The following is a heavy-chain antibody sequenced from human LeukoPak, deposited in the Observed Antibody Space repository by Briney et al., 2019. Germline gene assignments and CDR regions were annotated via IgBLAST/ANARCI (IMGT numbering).Heavy chain of an antibody. J-gene: IGHJ4*02. CDR3: AKGGVTSSYFDY. CDR2: IRYDGSNK. Sequence: GGSLRLSCAASGFTFSSYGMHWVRQAPGKGLEWVAFIRYDGSNKYYADSVKGRLTISRDNSKNTLYLQMNSLRAEDTAVYYCAKGGVTSSYFDYWGQGTLVTVSS. D-gene: IGHD4-23*01. CDR1: GFTFSSYG. V-gene: IGHV3-30*02.